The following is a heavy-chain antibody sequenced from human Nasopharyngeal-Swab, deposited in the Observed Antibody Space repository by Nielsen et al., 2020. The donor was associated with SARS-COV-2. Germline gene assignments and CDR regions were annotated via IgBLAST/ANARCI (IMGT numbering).Heavy chain of an antibody. Sequence: GESLKISCAASGFTFSTYWMHWVRQPPGKGLLWVSRIDTDGTITDYTDSVKGRFTISRDNSENTVYLQMNSLRGEDTAVYYCARDAPAHYGAFYWGRGTLVTVSS. CDR3: ARDAPAHYGAFY. J-gene: IGHJ4*02. CDR1: GFTFSTYW. CDR2: IDTDGTIT. V-gene: IGHV3-74*01. D-gene: IGHD4-17*01.